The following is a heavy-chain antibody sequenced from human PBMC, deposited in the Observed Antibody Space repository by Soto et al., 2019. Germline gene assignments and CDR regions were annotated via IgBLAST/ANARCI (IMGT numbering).Heavy chain of an antibody. CDR3: ARPHSGSYPFDALDI. V-gene: IGHV3-33*01. D-gene: IGHD1-26*01. CDR2: IWNDGSNK. CDR1: GFTFSIYG. J-gene: IGHJ3*02. Sequence: GGSLRLSCVASGFTFSIYGMHWVRQAPGKGLEWVAVIWNDGSNKYYADSVKGRFTISRDNSKNTLFLQMNSLRAEDTAFYYCARPHSGSYPFDALDIWGQGTMVTVSS.